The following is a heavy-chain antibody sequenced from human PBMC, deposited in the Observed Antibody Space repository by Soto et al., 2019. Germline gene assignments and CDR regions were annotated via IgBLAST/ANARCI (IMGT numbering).Heavy chain of an antibody. D-gene: IGHD4-17*01. J-gene: IGHJ4*02. CDR3: ARGATVTQYDY. V-gene: IGHV4-61*01. CDR2: ISYSGTT. Sequence: SETLSLTCTVSGDSVTSGSHYWAWIRQPPGKGLEWIGFISYSGTTNYNPSLKSRVTISVDTSRSQISLKVSSLTAADSAVYYCARGATVTQYDYWGQGTLVTVSS. CDR1: GDSVTSGSHY.